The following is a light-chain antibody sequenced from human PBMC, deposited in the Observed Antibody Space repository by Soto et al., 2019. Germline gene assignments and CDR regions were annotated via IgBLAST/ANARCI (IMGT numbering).Light chain of an antibody. Sequence: EIVLTQSPGTLSLSPGERATLSCRASQSVRSNYLAWYQQKPGQAPRLLIYGASSRATGIPDRFSGSGSGTDFTLTISGLEPEDFAVYYCQHDAGSHLTFGTGTKVELK. V-gene: IGKV3-20*01. CDR2: GAS. CDR1: QSVRSNY. CDR3: QHDAGSHLT. J-gene: IGKJ3*01.